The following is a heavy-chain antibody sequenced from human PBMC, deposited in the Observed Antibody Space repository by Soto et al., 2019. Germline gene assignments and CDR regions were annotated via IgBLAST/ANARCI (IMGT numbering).Heavy chain of an antibody. CDR2: IKQDGSEK. V-gene: IGHV3-7*04. J-gene: IGHJ6*02. CDR1: GFTFSKYW. CDR3: ARGVPHLGFYYYGMDV. Sequence: PGGSLRLSCVASGFTFSKYWMSWVRQAPGKGLEWVANIKQDGSEKYYVDSVKGRFTISRDNAKSSLELQVNSLRVEDTAVYYCARGVPHLGFYYYGMDVWGQGTTVTVSS.